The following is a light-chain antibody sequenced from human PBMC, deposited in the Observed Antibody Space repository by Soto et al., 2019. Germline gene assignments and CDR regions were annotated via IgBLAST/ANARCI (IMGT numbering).Light chain of an antibody. Sequence: EKVMTQSPATLSVSPGEGATLSCRASQNVKTRLAWYQQKPGQAPRLLIYDAFTRATGIPARFSGSASGTEFTLTISSLQSGDFAVYYCQQYDEWPLTFGGGTKVDIK. CDR1: QNVKTR. CDR2: DAF. J-gene: IGKJ4*01. V-gene: IGKV3-15*01. CDR3: QQYDEWPLT.